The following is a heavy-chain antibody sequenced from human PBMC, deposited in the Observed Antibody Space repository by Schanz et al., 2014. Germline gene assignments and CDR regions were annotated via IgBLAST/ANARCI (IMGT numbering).Heavy chain of an antibody. V-gene: IGHV4-31*03. CDR2: IYYTGTT. Sequence: QLQLQGSGPGLLKPSDTMSLTCTVSGDSINTGGYFWSWLRQSGKGLEWIGFIYYTGTTYYNPSLKSRLSMSVDRSQNQFSLSLSSVTAADTAVYYCARGGRTTYNYYYGMDVWGQGTTVTVSS. CDR3: ARGGRTTYNYYYGMDV. D-gene: IGHD1-1*01. CDR1: GDSINTGGYF. J-gene: IGHJ6*02.